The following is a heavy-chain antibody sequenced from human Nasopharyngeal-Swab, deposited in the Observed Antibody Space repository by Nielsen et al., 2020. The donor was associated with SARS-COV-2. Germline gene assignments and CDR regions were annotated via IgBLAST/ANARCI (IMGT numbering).Heavy chain of an antibody. Sequence: WIRQPPGKGLEWVSLISGDGDSASYRDSVKGRFTISRENNKNSLYLQMNSLTVEDTALYYCAKPFWSGYYSGDSFDFWGQGTMVTVSS. V-gene: IGHV3-43*02. CDR2: ISGDGDSA. J-gene: IGHJ3*01. CDR3: AKPFWSGYYSGDSFDF. D-gene: IGHD3-3*01.